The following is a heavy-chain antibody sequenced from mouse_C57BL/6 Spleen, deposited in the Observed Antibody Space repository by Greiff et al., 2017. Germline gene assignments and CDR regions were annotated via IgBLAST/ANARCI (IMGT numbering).Heavy chain of an antibody. CDR3: ARWRYDYDGFDYAMDY. Sequence: QVQLKESGPELVKPGASVKISCKASGYTFTDYYINWVKQRPGQGLEWIGWIFPGSGSPYYNEKFKGKATLTVDKSSSTAYMLLSSLTSEDSAVYFCARWRYDYDGFDYAMDYWGQGTSVTVSS. CDR1: GYTFTDYY. V-gene: IGHV1-75*01. J-gene: IGHJ4*01. CDR2: IFPGSGSP. D-gene: IGHD2-4*01.